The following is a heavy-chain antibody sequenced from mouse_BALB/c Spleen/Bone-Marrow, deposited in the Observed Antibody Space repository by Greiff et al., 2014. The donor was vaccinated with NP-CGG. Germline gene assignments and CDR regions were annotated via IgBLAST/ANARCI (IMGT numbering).Heavy chain of an antibody. D-gene: IGHD4-1*01. J-gene: IGHJ2*01. V-gene: IGHV1-7*01. CDR2: INPSTGYT. CDR1: GYTFTSYW. Sequence: QVQLKQSGAELAKPGASVKMSCKASGYTFTSYWMHWVKQRPRQGLEWIGYINPSTGYTEYNQKFKDKATLTADKSSSTAYMQLSSLTSEDSAVYYCATGTYYFDYWGQGTTLTVSS. CDR3: ATGTYYFDY.